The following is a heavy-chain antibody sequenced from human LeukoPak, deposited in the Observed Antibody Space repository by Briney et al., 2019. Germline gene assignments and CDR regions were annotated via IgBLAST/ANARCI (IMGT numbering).Heavy chain of an antibody. Sequence: WGSLRLSCAASGFTFSSFAMSWVRQAPGKGLEWVSTISSGGGSTYYADSVRGRFTISRDNSKNTLFLQMNGLRAEDTAVYYCAKDTYGDYEYYLDYWGQGPLSPSPQ. CDR3: AKDTYGDYEYYLDY. CDR1: GFTFSSFA. J-gene: IGHJ4*02. CDR2: ISSGGGST. D-gene: IGHD4-17*01. V-gene: IGHV3-23*01.